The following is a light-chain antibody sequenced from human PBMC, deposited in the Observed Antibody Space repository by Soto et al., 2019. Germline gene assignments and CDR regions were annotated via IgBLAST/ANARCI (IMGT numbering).Light chain of an antibody. J-gene: IGLJ2*01. CDR2: EVT. Sequence: QSALTQPPSASGSPGQSVTISCTGTNNDVGVYSYVSWYQQHPGKAPKLMIYEVTKRPSGVPDRFAGSKSGNTASLTVSGLQAEEEADYYCSSYAGSKNLVFGGGTKLTVL. V-gene: IGLV2-8*01. CDR1: NNDVGVYSY. CDR3: SSYAGSKNLV.